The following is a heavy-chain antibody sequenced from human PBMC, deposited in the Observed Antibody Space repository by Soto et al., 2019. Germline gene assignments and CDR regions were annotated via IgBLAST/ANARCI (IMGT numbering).Heavy chain of an antibody. V-gene: IGHV3-7*03. Sequence: GGSLRPSCPASGFSFTSYWINWVRQAPGKGLEWVANIDRDGSDQNYVDSVKGRFTISRDNAKNSLYLQINSLRVEDTAVYYCVRVTLTPGLDNWGQGSRVTVSS. CDR3: VRVTLTPGLDN. J-gene: IGHJ4*02. CDR2: IDRDGSDQ. D-gene: IGHD4-4*01. CDR1: GFSFTSYW.